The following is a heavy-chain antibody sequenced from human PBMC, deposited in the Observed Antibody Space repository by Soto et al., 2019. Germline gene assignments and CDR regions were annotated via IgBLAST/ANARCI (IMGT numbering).Heavy chain of an antibody. CDR1: GYTFTSYE. CDR3: ARESDYYMDV. V-gene: IGHV1-8*01. CDR2: MNPNSGNT. J-gene: IGHJ6*03. Sequence: ASVKVSCKASGYTFTSYEINWVRQATGQGLEGMGWMNPNSGNTGYAQKFQGRVTMTSNTSISIAYMELSSLSSEDTAMYYCARESDYYMDVWGKGTTVTVSS.